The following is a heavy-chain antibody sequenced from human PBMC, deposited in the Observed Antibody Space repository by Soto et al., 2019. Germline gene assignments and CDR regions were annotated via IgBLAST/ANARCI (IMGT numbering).Heavy chain of an antibody. CDR3: ARADILTGYYGVWVQPLDY. J-gene: IGHJ4*02. CDR1: GFTVSSNY. Sequence: EVQLVESGGGLVQPGGSLRLSCAASGFTVSSNYMSWVRQAPGKGLEWVSVLYSGGRTYYADSVKGRFTIYRDNSKNTLYLQMNSIRAEDTAVYYCARADILTGYYGVWVQPLDYWGQGTLVTVSS. CDR2: LYSGGRT. D-gene: IGHD3-9*01. V-gene: IGHV3-66*01.